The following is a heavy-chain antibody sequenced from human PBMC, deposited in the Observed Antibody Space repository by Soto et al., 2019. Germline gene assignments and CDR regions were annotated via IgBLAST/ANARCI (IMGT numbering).Heavy chain of an antibody. J-gene: IGHJ4*02. CDR1: GGSISSGGYY. CDR3: ARWVGATSFDS. V-gene: IGHV4-31*03. D-gene: IGHD1-26*01. CDR2: IYYSGST. Sequence: QVQLQESGPGLVKPSQTLSLTCTVSGGSISSGGYYWSWIRQHPGKGLEWIGYIYYSGSTYYNPSLKXRFTISXXTSKNQFSLKLSSVTAADTAVYYCARWVGATSFDSWGQGTLVTVSS.